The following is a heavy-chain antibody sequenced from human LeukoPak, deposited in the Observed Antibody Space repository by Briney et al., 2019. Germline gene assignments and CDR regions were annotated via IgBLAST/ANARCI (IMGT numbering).Heavy chain of an antibody. J-gene: IGHJ4*02. Sequence: SETLSLTXAVYGGSFSGYYCSWIRQPPAPGLERMGVINHSGSTNYNPSLKSRVTISVDTSKNQFSLKLSSVTAADTAVYYCARALRGYCSSTSCFHFDYWGQGTLVTVSS. CDR1: GGSFSGYY. CDR2: INHSGST. V-gene: IGHV4-34*01. D-gene: IGHD2-2*01. CDR3: ARALRGYCSSTSCFHFDY.